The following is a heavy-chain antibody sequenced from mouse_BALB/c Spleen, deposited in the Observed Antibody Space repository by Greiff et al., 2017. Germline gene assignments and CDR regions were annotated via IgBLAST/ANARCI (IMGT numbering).Heavy chain of an antibody. CDR1: GYTFTSYW. D-gene: IGHD2-4*01. CDR2: IYPSDSYT. Sequence: QVQLKQPGAELVRPGASVKLSCKASGYTFTSYWINWVKQRPGQGLEWIGNIYPSDSYTNYNQKFKDKATLTVDKSSSTAYMQLSSPTSEDSAVYYCTRGIYYDYGYAMDYWGQGTSVTVSS. J-gene: IGHJ4*01. CDR3: TRGIYYDYGYAMDY. V-gene: IGHV1-69*02.